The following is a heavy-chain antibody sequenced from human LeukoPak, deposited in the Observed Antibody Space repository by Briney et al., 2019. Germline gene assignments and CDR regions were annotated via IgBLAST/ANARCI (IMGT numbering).Heavy chain of an antibody. CDR3: AKTPVRYFDWLLLDY. D-gene: IGHD3-9*01. Sequence: GGSLRLSCAATGFTFSSYGVHWVRQAPGKGLEWVAFIRYDGSNKYYADSVKGRFTISRDNTKNTLYLQMHSLRAEDTAVYYCAKTPVRYFDWLLLDYWGQGTLVTVSS. V-gene: IGHV3-30*02. CDR2: IRYDGSNK. J-gene: IGHJ4*02. CDR1: GFTFSSYG.